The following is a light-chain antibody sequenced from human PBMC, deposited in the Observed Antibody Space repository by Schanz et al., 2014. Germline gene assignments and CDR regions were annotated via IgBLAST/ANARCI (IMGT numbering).Light chain of an antibody. CDR2: DAS. J-gene: IGKJ1*01. CDR1: QSISRS. CDR3: QHYSMSPL. Sequence: EIVLTQSPATLSLSPGERATLSCRASQSISRSLAWYQQKPGQAPRLLIYDASNRATGIPARFSGSGSGTDFTLTISRLEPEDFAVYYCQHYSMSPLFGQGTRVEI. V-gene: IGKV3-11*01.